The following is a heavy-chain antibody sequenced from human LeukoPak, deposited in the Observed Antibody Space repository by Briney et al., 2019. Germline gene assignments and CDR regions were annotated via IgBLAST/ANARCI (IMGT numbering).Heavy chain of an antibody. CDR1: NYTFISYG. CDR3: ARELRGTYYYESSGSDY. Sequence: ASVKVSCKPSNYTFISYGMSWVRQAPGQGLEWMGWISAFNGNTNYAQKFQGRVTMTTDTSTSKGYLEVRSLRVDDTAVYYCARELRGTYYYESSGSDYWGQGTLVTVSS. D-gene: IGHD3-22*01. J-gene: IGHJ4*02. V-gene: IGHV1-18*01. CDR2: ISAFNGNT.